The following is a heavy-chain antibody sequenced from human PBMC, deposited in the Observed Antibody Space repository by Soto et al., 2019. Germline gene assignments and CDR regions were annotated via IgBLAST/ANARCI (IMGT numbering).Heavy chain of an antibody. Sequence: ASVKVSCKASGYTFTSYGISWVRQAPGQGLEWMGWISAYNGNTNYAQKLQGRVTMTTDTSTSTAYTELRSLRSDDTAVYYCARDLLRWEWYFDLWGRGTLVTVSS. CDR3: ARDLLRWEWYFDL. V-gene: IGHV1-18*01. CDR2: ISAYNGNT. CDR1: GYTFTSYG. D-gene: IGHD1-26*01. J-gene: IGHJ2*01.